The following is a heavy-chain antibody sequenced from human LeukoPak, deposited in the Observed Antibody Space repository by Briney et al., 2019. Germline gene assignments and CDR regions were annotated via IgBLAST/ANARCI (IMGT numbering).Heavy chain of an antibody. CDR3: AKNSGSTAL. J-gene: IGHJ4*02. CDR2: ISYDGSNK. V-gene: IGHV3-30*18. CDR1: GFTFSNYG. Sequence: PGGSLRLSCAASGFTFSNYGMHWVRQAPGKGLEWVSVISYDGSNKYYADYVKGRFTISRDNSKNTLYLQMNSLRAEDTAMYYCAKNSGSTALWGQGTLVTVSS. D-gene: IGHD1-26*01.